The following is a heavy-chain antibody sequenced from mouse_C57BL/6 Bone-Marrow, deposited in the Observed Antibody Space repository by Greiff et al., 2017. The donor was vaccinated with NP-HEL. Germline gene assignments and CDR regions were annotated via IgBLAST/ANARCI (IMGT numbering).Heavy chain of an antibody. J-gene: IGHJ3*01. CDR3: ARCKLPFCC. CDR1: GYTFTSYW. V-gene: IGHV1-55*01. CDR2: IYPGSGST. Sequence: QVQLQQPGAELVKPGASVKMSCKASGYTFTSYWITWVKQRPGQGLEWIGDIYPGSGSTNYNEKFKSKATLTVDKSSSTAYMQLIILKSEDSAVYYCARCKLPFCCWGQVTPVTVDA. D-gene: IGHD1-1*01.